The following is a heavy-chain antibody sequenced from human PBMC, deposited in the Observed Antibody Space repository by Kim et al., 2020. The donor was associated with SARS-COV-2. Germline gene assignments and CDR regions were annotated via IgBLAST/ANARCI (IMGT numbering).Heavy chain of an antibody. D-gene: IGHD3-10*01. V-gene: IGHV3-74*01. Sequence: GGSLRLSCAASGFTFSSYWMHWVRQAPGKGLVWVSRINSDGSSTSYADSVKGRFTISRDNAKNTLYLQMNSLRAEDTAVYYCTTAMVGHYYYYGMDVWGQGTTVTVSS. J-gene: IGHJ6*02. CDR1: GFTFSSYW. CDR2: INSDGSST. CDR3: TTAMVGHYYYYGMDV.